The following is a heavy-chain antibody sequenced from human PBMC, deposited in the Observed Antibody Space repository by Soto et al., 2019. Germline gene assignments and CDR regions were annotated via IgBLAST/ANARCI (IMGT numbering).Heavy chain of an antibody. Sequence: EVQLVESGGGLVQPGGSLRLSCAASGFTVSSYWMSWVRQAPGKGLEWVANVKQEGSEKYYVDSVKGRFTIPRDNAKNSLYLQMNSLRAEDTAVYYCARDEPGIAVERWFDPWGQGTLVTVSS. V-gene: IGHV3-7*01. CDR3: ARDEPGIAVERWFDP. D-gene: IGHD6-19*01. J-gene: IGHJ5*02. CDR2: VKQEGSEK. CDR1: GFTVSSYW.